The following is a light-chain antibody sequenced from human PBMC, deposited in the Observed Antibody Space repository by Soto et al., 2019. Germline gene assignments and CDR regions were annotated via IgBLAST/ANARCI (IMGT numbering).Light chain of an antibody. CDR2: EVS. J-gene: IGLJ1*01. CDR3: SSYTTSSTRV. V-gene: IGLV2-14*03. Sequence: SALTQPASVSGSPGQSITISCTGTSSDVGAYDFVSWYQQHPDKAPKLMIYEVSNRPSGVSHRFSGSKSVNTATLTISGLQAEDEADYYCSSYTTSSTRVFGTGTKVTV. CDR1: SSDVGAYDF.